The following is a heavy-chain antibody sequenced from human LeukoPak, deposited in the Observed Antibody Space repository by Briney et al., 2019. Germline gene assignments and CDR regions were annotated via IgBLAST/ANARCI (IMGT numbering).Heavy chain of an antibody. V-gene: IGHV3-30*02. CDR1: GFTFSSYG. D-gene: IGHD3-22*01. CDR3: AKDGVPYDSSGYYWFDY. J-gene: IGHJ4*02. CDR2: IRYDGSNK. Sequence: GGSLRLSCASSGFTFSSYGMHWVRQAPGKGLEGVAFIRYDGSNKYYADSVKGRFTISRDNSKNTLYLQMNSLRAEDTAVYYCAKDGVPYDSSGYYWFDYWGQGTLVTVSS.